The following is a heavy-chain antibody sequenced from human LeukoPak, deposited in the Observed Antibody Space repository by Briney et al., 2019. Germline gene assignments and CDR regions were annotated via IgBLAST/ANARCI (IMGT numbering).Heavy chain of an antibody. CDR1: GYTFTGYY. Sequence: ASVKVSCKASGYTFTGYYMHWVRQAPGQGLGWMRWINPNSGGTNYAQKFQGRVTMTRDTSISTAYMELSRLRSDDTAVYYCARGGSGYSSGWYEDYGMDVWGQGTTVTVSS. D-gene: IGHD6-19*01. CDR2: INPNSGGT. CDR3: ARGGSGYSSGWYEDYGMDV. J-gene: IGHJ6*02. V-gene: IGHV1-2*02.